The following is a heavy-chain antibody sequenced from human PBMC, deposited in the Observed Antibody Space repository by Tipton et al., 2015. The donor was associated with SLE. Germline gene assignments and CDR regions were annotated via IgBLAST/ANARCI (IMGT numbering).Heavy chain of an antibody. Sequence: SLRLSCAASGFTFSSYSMKWVRQAPGKGLEWVSSISSSGSSTQYADYVKGRFTISRDNAKNSLFLQINSLRVEDTAAYYCALGFAANWGQGTLVTGSS. V-gene: IGHV3-21*01. CDR2: ISSSGSST. D-gene: IGHD3-16*01. CDR3: ALGFAAN. CDR1: GFTFSSYS. J-gene: IGHJ4*02.